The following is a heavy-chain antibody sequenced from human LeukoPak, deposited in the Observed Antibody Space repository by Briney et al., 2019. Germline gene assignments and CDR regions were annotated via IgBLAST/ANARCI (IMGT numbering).Heavy chain of an antibody. J-gene: IGHJ4*02. D-gene: IGHD1-26*01. Sequence: PSETLSLTCAVSGGSISSRNWWSWVRQPPGKGLEWIGEIYHSGSTNYNPSLKSRVTISVDESKSQFSLKLSSVTAADTAVYYCARNGGSSNVDYWGQGTLVTVSS. CDR2: IYHSGST. V-gene: IGHV4-4*02. CDR1: GGSISSRNW. CDR3: ARNGGSSNVDY.